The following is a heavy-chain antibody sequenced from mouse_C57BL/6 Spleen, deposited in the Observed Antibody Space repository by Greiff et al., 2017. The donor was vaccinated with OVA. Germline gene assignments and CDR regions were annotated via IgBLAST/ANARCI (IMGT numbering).Heavy chain of an antibody. D-gene: IGHD1-1*01. CDR1: GFTFSDYG. Sequence: EVQLVESGGGLVKPGGSLKLSCAASGFTFSDYGMHWVRQAPEKGLEWVAYISSGSSTIYYAATVKGRFTISRDNAKNTLFLHMTSLGSEDTAMYYCAREDYGSSWFAYWGQGTLVTVSA. J-gene: IGHJ3*01. CDR3: AREDYGSSWFAY. V-gene: IGHV5-17*01. CDR2: ISSGSSTI.